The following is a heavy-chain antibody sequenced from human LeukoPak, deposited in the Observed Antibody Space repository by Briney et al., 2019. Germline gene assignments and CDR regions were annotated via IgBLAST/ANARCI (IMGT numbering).Heavy chain of an antibody. D-gene: IGHD3-9*01. CDR2: ISAYNGNT. CDR3: ARAPYDILTGYGDDY. CDR1: GYTFTNYG. V-gene: IGHV1-18*01. Sequence: APVKVSCKASGYTFTNYGISWVRQAPGQGLEWMGWISAYNGNTNYAQRLQGRVTMTTDTSTNTAYMELRSLTSDDAAVYYCARAPYDILTGYGDDYWGQGTLVTVSS. J-gene: IGHJ4*02.